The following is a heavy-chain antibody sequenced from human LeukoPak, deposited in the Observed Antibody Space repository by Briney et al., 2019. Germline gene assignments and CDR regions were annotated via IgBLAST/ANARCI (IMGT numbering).Heavy chain of an antibody. D-gene: IGHD6-13*01. CDR3: AREAGSYSSSWSDFDY. Sequence: GASVTVSCKASGYTFTGYYMHWVRQAPGQGLEWMGWINPNSGGTNYAQKFQGRVTMTRDTSISTAYMELSRLRSDDTAVYYCAREAGSYSSSWSDFDYWGQGTLVTVSS. CDR1: GYTFTGYY. V-gene: IGHV1-2*02. CDR2: INPNSGGT. J-gene: IGHJ4*02.